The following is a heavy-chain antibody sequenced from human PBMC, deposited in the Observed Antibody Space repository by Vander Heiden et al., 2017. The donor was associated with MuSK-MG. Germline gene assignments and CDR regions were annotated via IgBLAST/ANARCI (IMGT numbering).Heavy chain of an antibody. V-gene: IGHV3-7*01. D-gene: IGHD6-19*01. CDR2: IKQDGSEK. CDR3: ARDGEEWLPGDY. J-gene: IGHJ4*02. Sequence: EVQLVESGGGLVQPGGSLRLPCAASGFTFSSYWMSWVGQAPGKGLEGVANIKQDGSEKYYVDSVKGRFTISRDNAKNSLYLQMNSLRAEDTAVYYCARDGEEWLPGDYWGQGTLVTVSS. CDR1: GFTFSSYW.